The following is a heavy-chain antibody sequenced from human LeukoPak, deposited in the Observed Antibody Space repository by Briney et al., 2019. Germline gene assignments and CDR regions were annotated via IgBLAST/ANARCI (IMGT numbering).Heavy chain of an antibody. CDR1: GSTFSSYA. J-gene: IGHJ4*02. CDR3: ARGGKWLPIPKPLDY. CDR2: ISYDGSNE. Sequence: GGSLRLSCAASGSTFSSYAMHWVRQAPGKGLEWVAVISYDGSNEYYADSVKGRFTISRDNSKNTLYLQMNSLRAEDTAVYYCARGGKWLPIPKPLDYWGQGTLVTVSS. D-gene: IGHD5-12*01. V-gene: IGHV3-30-3*01.